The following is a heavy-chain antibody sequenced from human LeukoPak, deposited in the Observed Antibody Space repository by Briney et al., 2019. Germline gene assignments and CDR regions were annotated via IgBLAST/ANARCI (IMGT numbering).Heavy chain of an antibody. CDR3: ARDAPTAYCSGGTCYFDY. CDR2: IYYSGST. J-gene: IGHJ4*02. Sequence: SETLSLTCTVSGGSISSSSYYWGWIRQPPGKGLEWIGSIYYSGSTYYNPSLKSRVTISVDTSKNQFSLKLSSVTAADTAVYYCARDAPTAYCSGGTCYFDYWGQGTLVTASS. V-gene: IGHV4-39*07. CDR1: GGSISSSSYY. D-gene: IGHD2-15*01.